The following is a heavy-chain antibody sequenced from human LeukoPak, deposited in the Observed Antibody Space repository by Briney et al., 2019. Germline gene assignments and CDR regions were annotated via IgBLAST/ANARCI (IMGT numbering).Heavy chain of an antibody. Sequence: ASVKVSCKASGYTFTSYGTTWVRQAPGQGLEWMGWITPYNGKTSYAQKLQGRVTMTTDTSTSTAYMELRSLRSDDTAVYYCGRDYYGSGRANCDSWGQGTLVTVSS. CDR3: GRDYYGSGRANCDS. CDR2: ITPYNGKT. CDR1: GYTFTSYG. V-gene: IGHV1-18*01. J-gene: IGHJ4*02. D-gene: IGHD3-10*01.